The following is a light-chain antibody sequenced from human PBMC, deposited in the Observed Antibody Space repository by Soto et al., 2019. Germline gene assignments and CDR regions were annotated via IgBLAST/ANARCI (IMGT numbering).Light chain of an antibody. V-gene: IGLV1-36*01. J-gene: IGLJ2*01. CDR2: YDD. Sequence: QSVLTQPPSVSEAPGQRVTISCSGRRSNIVNNAVNWYQQVPGKAPKLLIYYDDLLPSGVSDRFSGSKSGTSASLAISGLQSEDEADYYCAVWDDSLNGPVFGGGTKLTV. CDR1: RSNIVNNA. CDR3: AVWDDSLNGPV.